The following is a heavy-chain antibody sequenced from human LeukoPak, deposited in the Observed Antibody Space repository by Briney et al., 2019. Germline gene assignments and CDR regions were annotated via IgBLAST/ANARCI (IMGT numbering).Heavy chain of an antibody. CDR3: ARNSSESPPRATQKYNWFDP. CDR2: IYHSGST. D-gene: IGHD1-1*01. Sequence: SETLSLTCAVSGDSISSGNYWGWIRQPPGKGLEWIGSIYHSGSTHYNPSLKSRVTMSVDTSKNQFSLKLSSVTAADTAVHYCARNSSESPPRATQKYNWFDPWGQGTLVTVSS. CDR1: GDSISSGNY. V-gene: IGHV4-38-2*01. J-gene: IGHJ5*02.